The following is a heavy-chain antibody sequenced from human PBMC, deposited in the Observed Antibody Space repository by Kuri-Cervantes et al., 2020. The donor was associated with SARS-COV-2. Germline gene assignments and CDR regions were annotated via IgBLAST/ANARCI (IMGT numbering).Heavy chain of an antibody. J-gene: IGHJ3*02. CDR1: GGSFSGYY. CDR2: INHSGST. V-gene: IGHV4-34*01. Sequence: SQTLSLTCAVYGGSFSGYYWSWIRQPPGKGLEWIGEINHSGSTNYNPSLKSRVTVSVDTSKNQFSLKLSSVTAADTAVYYCARVALTGTAFDIWGQGTMVTVS. CDR3: ARVALTGTAFDI. D-gene: IGHD1-20*01.